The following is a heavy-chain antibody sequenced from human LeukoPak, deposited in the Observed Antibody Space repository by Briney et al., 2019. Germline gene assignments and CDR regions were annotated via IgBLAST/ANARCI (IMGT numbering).Heavy chain of an antibody. Sequence: PGGSLRLSCAASGFTFSSYSMNWVRQAPGKGLEWVSSISSSSSYIYYADSVKGRFTISRDNAKNSLYLQMNSLRAEDTALYYCARDPAAVYSSSADDYWGQGTLVTVSS. CDR2: ISSSSSYI. V-gene: IGHV3-21*01. J-gene: IGHJ4*02. CDR1: GFTFSSYS. CDR3: ARDPAAVYSSSADDY. D-gene: IGHD6-6*01.